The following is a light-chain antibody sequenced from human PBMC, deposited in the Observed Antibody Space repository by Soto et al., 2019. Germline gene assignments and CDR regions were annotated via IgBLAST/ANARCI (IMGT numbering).Light chain of an antibody. Sequence: DIQMTQSPSTLSASVGDRVTITCLASQSISSWLAWYQQKPGKAPMFLIYDASNLESGVPSRFSGSGSGTEFTLTITCLQPEDFATYYCQQSYSTPRMFGQGTKV. J-gene: IGKJ1*01. CDR1: QSISSW. CDR2: DAS. CDR3: QQSYSTPRM. V-gene: IGKV1-5*01.